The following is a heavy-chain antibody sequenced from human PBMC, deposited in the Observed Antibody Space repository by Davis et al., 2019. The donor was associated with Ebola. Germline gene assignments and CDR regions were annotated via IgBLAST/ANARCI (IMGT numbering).Heavy chain of an antibody. J-gene: IGHJ5*02. Sequence: SETLSLTCTVSGGSISSSSYYWGWIRQPPGKGLEWIGSIYYSGSTNYNPSLKSRVTISVDTSKNQFSLKLSSVTAADTAVYYCARVNYDFWSGYYSSNWFDPWGQGTLVTVSS. D-gene: IGHD3-3*01. CDR1: GGSISSSSYY. V-gene: IGHV4-39*07. CDR2: IYYSGST. CDR3: ARVNYDFWSGYYSSNWFDP.